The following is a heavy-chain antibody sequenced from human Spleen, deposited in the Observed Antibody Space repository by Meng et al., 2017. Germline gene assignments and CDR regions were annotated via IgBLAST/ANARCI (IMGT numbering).Heavy chain of an antibody. CDR3: ARDSYYDSSGYRIGWFDP. CDR2: ISAYNGNT. D-gene: IGHD3-22*01. V-gene: IGHV1-18*01. CDR1: GYTFTSYG. J-gene: IGHJ5*02. Sequence: ASVKVSCKASGYTFTSYGISWVRQAPGQGLEWMGWISAYNGNTNYAQKLQGRVTMTTDTSTSTAYMELRSLRSDDTAVYYCARDSYYDSSGYRIGWFDPWGQGTLVTVSS.